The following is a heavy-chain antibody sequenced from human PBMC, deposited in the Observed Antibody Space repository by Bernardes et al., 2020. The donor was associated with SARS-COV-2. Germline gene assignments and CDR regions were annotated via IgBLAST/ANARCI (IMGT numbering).Heavy chain of an antibody. CDR2: ISDSGGRT. Sequence: GGSLRLSCAASGFTFNNYAMTWVRQAPGKGLEWVSAISDSGGRTYYADSVKGRFTISRDNSKNTVYLQMNSLGAEDTAVYYCAKWRYGGNQAKGKFDYWGQGTLVTVSS. D-gene: IGHD2-15*01. J-gene: IGHJ4*02. CDR3: AKWRYGGNQAKGKFDY. CDR1: GFTFNNYA. V-gene: IGHV3-23*01.